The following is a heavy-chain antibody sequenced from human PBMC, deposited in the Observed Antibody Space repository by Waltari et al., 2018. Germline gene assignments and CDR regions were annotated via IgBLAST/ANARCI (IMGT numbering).Heavy chain of an antibody. Sequence: EVQLVESGGGLIQPGGSLRLSCAASGFTVSSNYMTWVRQAPGKGLEWVSVIYSGCTTYYADSVKGRFTISRDNSKNTVYLQLNSLTVEDTAVYYCAREHYGGGFWGQGTLVTVSS. CDR2: IYSGCTT. CDR1: GFTVSSNY. D-gene: IGHD4-17*01. J-gene: IGHJ4*02. V-gene: IGHV3-53*01. CDR3: AREHYGGGF.